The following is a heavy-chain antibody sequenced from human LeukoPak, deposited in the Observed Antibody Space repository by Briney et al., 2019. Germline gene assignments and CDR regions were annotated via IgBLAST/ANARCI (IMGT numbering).Heavy chain of an antibody. CDR3: ARDGNGGSNDY. CDR2: INAGNGNT. J-gene: IGHJ4*02. D-gene: IGHD6-13*01. V-gene: IGHV1-3*01. CDR1: GYTFTSYA. Sequence: ASVTVSCTASGYTFTSYAMHWVRQAPGQRLEWMGWINAGNGNTKYSQKFQGRVTITRDTSASTAYMELSSLRSEDTAVYYCARDGNGGSNDYWGQGTLVTVSS.